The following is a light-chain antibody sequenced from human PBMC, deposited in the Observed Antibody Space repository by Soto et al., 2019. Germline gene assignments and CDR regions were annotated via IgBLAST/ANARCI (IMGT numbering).Light chain of an antibody. CDR3: QQYNNWPLT. Sequence: EIVLTQTPGTLSLSPGERATLPCRASQNVNYYLAWYQQKPGQAPRLLFHGASSRATGIPARFSGSGSGTEFTLTISSLQSEDFAVYYCQQYNNWPLTFGQGTRLEI. CDR1: QNVNYY. V-gene: IGKV3-15*01. J-gene: IGKJ5*01. CDR2: GAS.